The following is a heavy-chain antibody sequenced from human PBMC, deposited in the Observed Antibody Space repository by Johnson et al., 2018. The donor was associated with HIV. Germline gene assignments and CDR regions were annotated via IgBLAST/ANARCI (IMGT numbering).Heavy chain of an antibody. V-gene: IGHV3-15*01. D-gene: IGHD3-16*01. CDR1: GFTFRNAW. CDR2: IKSKTDGGTT. CDR3: AKPPSMGADAFDI. J-gene: IGHJ3*02. Sequence: EVQLVESGGGLVKPGGSLRLSCAVSGFTFRNAWVSWVRQAPGKGLEWVGRIKSKTDGGTTDYAAPVKGRFTISRDDSKNTLYLQMNSLGPEDTAVYYCAKPPSMGADAFDIWGQGTMVTVSS.